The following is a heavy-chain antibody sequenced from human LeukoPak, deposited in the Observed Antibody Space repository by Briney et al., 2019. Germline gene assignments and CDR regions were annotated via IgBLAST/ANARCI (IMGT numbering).Heavy chain of an antibody. Sequence: SETLSLTCSVSGGSISGYYWSWIRQPPGEGLEWIGYIYYTGLTNYHPSLKSRVTISVDTSKNQFSLKLSSVTAADTAVYYCARDPGASDIWGQGTMVTVSS. J-gene: IGHJ3*02. CDR1: GGSISGYY. CDR2: IYYTGLT. CDR3: ARDPGASDI. D-gene: IGHD7-27*01. V-gene: IGHV4-4*08.